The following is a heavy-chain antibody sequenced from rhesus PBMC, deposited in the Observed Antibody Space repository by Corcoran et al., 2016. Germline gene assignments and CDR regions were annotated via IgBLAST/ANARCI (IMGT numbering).Heavy chain of an antibody. CDR2: ISYTGGST. Sequence: EVQLVESGGGLAKPGGSLRLSCAASGFSFSDYYMYWVRQAPGKGLYWVSGISYTGGSTFYADSLKGRFTISRENAKNTLYLQMDSLRAEDTAVYYCARDSWGYSGSWNFGYWGQGVLVTVSS. J-gene: IGHJ4*01. CDR3: ARDSWGYSGSWNFGY. D-gene: IGHD6-25*01. V-gene: IGHV3S18*01. CDR1: GFSFSDYY.